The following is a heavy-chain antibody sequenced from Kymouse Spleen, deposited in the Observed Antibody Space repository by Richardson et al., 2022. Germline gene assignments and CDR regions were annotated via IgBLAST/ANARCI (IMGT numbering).Heavy chain of an antibody. CDR2: IKSKTDGGTT. J-gene: IGHJ3*02. Sequence: EVQLVESGGGLVKPGGSLRLSCAASGFTFSNAWMSWVRQAPGKGLEWVGRIKSKTDGGTTDYAAPVKGRFTISRDDSKNTLYLQMNSLKTEDTAVYYCTTEYNWNYSYGAFDIWGQGTMVTVSS. CDR3: TTEYNWNYSYGAFDI. CDR1: GFTFSNAW. D-gene: IGHD1-7*01. V-gene: IGHV3-15*01.